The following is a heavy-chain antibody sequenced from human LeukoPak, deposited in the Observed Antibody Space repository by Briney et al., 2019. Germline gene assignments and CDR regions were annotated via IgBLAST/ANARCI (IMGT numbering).Heavy chain of an antibody. D-gene: IGHD2-8*02. J-gene: IGHJ4*02. CDR1: GFTVSSNY. Sequence: GGSLRLSCAASGFTVSSNYMSWVRQAPGKGLEWVSVIYSGGSTYYADSVKGRFTISRAKNTLYLQMNSLRAEDTAIYYCATYRQVLLPFESWGQGTLVTVSS. V-gene: IGHV3-66*01. CDR3: ATYRQVLLPFES. CDR2: IYSGGST.